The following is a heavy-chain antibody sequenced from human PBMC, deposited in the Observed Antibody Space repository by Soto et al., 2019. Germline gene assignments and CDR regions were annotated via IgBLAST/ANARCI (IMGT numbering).Heavy chain of an antibody. J-gene: IGHJ3*02. D-gene: IGHD1-26*01. V-gene: IGHV3-23*01. CDR3: AEDEERIVGRGDAFDI. CDR2: ISGSGGGT. Sequence: GGSLRLSCAASGFTFSTYAMNWVRQAPGKGLEWVSCISGSGGGTYYADSVKGRFTISRDNSKNTLYLQMSSLRAEDTAVYYCAEDEERIVGRGDAFDIWGQGTKVT. CDR1: GFTFSTYA.